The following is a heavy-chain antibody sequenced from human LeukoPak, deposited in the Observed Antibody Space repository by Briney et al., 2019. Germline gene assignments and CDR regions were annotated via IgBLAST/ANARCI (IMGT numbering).Heavy chain of an antibody. D-gene: IGHD3-22*01. CDR2: ISSSSSYI. J-gene: IGHJ3*02. Sequence: GGSLRLSCAASGFSFSNYCMNWVRQAPGKGLEWVSSISSSSSYIYYADSLKGRLTISRDNAKNSLYLEIHSLTADDMAVYYCTRGLYYESSGPDAFDIWGQGTMVTVPS. V-gene: IGHV3-21*01. CDR3: TRGLYYESSGPDAFDI. CDR1: GFSFSNYC.